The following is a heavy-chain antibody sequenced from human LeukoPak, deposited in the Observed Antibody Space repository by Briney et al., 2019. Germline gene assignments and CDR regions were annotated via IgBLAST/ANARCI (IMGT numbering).Heavy chain of an antibody. CDR3: ARSPNYGGKPEWYFAL. D-gene: IGHD4-23*01. V-gene: IGHV1-2*02. CDR1: GYTFTRYY. Sequence: ASVKVSCKASGYTFTRYYMHWVRQAPGQGLEWMGGINTKSGETNYEQKFRGRVTMPRDTSISTAYPELSRLRSDDPAVYYCARSPNYGGKPEWYFALWGRGTLVTVSS. CDR2: INTKSGET. J-gene: IGHJ2*01.